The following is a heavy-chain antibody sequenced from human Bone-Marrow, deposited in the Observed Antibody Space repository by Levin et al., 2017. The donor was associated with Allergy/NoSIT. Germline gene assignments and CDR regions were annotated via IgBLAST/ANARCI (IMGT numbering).Heavy chain of an antibody. CDR3: ARDHVGSSWEF. D-gene: IGHD6-13*01. CDR1: GFTFRNYW. V-gene: IGHV3-7*04. Sequence: PGGSLRLSCEASGFTFRNYWMSWVRQAAGKGLEWVANINEDETQKCYVDSVKGRFTISRDNAKNSLYLQMESLRVEDTAVYYCARDHVGSSWEFWGQGILVTVSS. CDR2: INEDETQK. J-gene: IGHJ4*02.